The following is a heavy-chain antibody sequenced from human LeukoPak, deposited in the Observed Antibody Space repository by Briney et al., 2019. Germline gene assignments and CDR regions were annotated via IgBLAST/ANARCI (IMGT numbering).Heavy chain of an antibody. CDR2: IRSKAYGGTT. V-gene: IGHV3-49*04. D-gene: IGHD1-26*01. J-gene: IGHJ1*01. CDR1: GFTFGDYA. CDR3: ARPLYSGSYYWLFQH. Sequence: GGSLRLSCTASGFTFGDYAMSWVRQAPGKGLEWVGFIRSKAYGGTTEYAASVKGRFTISRDDSKSIAYLQMNSLKTEDTAVYYCARPLYSGSYYWLFQHWGQGTLVTVSS.